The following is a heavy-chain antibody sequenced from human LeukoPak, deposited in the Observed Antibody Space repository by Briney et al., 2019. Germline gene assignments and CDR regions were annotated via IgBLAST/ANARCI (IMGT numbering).Heavy chain of an antibody. J-gene: IGHJ4*02. D-gene: IGHD6-19*01. CDR3: ARGSGPLYYFDY. CDR1: GYTLTELS. CDR2: FDPEDGET. Sequence: ASVKVSCKVSGYTLTELSMHWVRRAPGKGLEWMGGFDPEDGETIYAQKFQGRVTMTEDTSTDTAYMELSSLRSEDTAVYYCARGSGPLYYFDYWGQGTLVTVSS. V-gene: IGHV1-24*01.